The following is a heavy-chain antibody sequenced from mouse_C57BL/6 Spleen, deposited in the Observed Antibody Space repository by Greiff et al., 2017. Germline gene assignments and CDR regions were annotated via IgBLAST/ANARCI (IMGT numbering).Heavy chain of an antibody. V-gene: IGHV1-15*01. CDR2: IDPETGGT. J-gene: IGHJ2*01. Sequence: VQLQQSGAELVRPGASVTLSCKASGYTFTDYEMHWVKQTPVHGLEWIGAIDPETGGTAYNQKFTGKAILTADKSSSTAYMELRSLTSEDSAVYYCTRKRIYYGNYADFDYWGQGTTLTVSS. D-gene: IGHD2-1*01. CDR1: GYTFTDYE. CDR3: TRKRIYYGNYADFDY.